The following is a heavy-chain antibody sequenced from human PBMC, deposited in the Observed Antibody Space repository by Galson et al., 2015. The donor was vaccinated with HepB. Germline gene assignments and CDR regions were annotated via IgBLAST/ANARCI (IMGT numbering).Heavy chain of an antibody. V-gene: IGHV3-23*01. Sequence: SLRLSCAASGFTFSSYAMSWVRQAPGKGLEWVSAISGSGGSTYYADSVKGRFTISRDNSKDTLYLQMNSLRAEDTAVYYCAKDRGAYVVIGDGFDPWGQGTLVTVSS. CDR1: GFTFSSYA. CDR2: ISGSGGST. J-gene: IGHJ5*02. D-gene: IGHD2-21*01. CDR3: AKDRGAYVVIGDGFDP.